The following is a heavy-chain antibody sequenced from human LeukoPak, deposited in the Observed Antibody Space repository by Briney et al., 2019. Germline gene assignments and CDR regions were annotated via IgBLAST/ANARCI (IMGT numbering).Heavy chain of an antibody. V-gene: IGHV3-23*01. CDR1: RFTFSSYA. Sequence: PGGSLRLSCAVSRFTFSSYAMSWVRQAPGKGLEWVSTISNSDGTTYYADSVKGRFTISRDDSENTLSLQMNSLRAEDTAVYYCAKATGYLLWGQGTLVTVSS. CDR3: AKATGYLL. D-gene: IGHD1-14*01. CDR2: ISNSDGTT. J-gene: IGHJ4*02.